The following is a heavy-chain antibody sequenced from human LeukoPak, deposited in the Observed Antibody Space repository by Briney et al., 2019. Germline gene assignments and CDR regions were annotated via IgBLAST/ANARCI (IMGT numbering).Heavy chain of an antibody. CDR2: IYSGGNT. D-gene: IGHD1-26*01. J-gene: IGHJ4*02. CDR1: Y. V-gene: IGHV3-53*01. Sequence: YMSGGRNATKKGLEWVSVIYSGGNTYYADSVKGRFTISRDNSKNTLYLQMNSLRAEDTAVYYCARVGGSSYNYWGQGTLVTVSS. CDR3: ARVGGSSYNY.